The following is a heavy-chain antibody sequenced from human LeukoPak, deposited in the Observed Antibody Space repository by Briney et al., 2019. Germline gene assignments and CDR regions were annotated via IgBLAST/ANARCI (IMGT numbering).Heavy chain of an antibody. D-gene: IGHD1-26*01. CDR1: GFTFSAYW. CDR3: ARVGTWELQRVFDY. J-gene: IGHJ4*02. CDR2: INRSGNEM. Sequence: PGGSLRLSCAPSGFTFSAYWMTWVRQVPGKGLEWVANINRSGNEMHYADSVKGRRTISRDNAKNSLYLQLDSLRVEDTAVYYCARVGTWELQRVFDYWGQGTLVTVSS. V-gene: IGHV3-7*01.